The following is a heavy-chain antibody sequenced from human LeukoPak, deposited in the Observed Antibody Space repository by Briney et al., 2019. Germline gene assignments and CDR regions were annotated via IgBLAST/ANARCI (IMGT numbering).Heavy chain of an antibody. V-gene: IGHV3-23*01. J-gene: IGHJ4*02. Sequence: GRSLSLSCEVSGYLLRKHATRWVSHAPGRGLEWVSAISGSASIIYYADSVRGRFTISRDNSKNTVFLQMNSLRAEDTAVYYCAKTSGDGYAPITFDYWGQGTLVTASS. CDR3: AKTSGDGYAPITFDY. D-gene: IGHD2-15*01. CDR1: GYLLRKHA. CDR2: ISGSASII.